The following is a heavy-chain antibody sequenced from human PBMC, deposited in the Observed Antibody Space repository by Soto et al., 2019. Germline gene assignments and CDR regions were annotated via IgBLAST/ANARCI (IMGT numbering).Heavy chain of an antibody. J-gene: IGHJ6*02. Sequence: PGGSLRRSCAASGFTFSGYAMSWVRQAPGKGLEWVSAISGSGGSTYYADSLKGRFTISRDNSKNTLYLQMNSLRAEDTAVYYCAKRHRFLEWLDVLGQGTTVTVSS. V-gene: IGHV3-23*01. CDR2: ISGSGGST. CDR1: GFTFSGYA. CDR3: AKRHRFLEWLDV. D-gene: IGHD3-3*01.